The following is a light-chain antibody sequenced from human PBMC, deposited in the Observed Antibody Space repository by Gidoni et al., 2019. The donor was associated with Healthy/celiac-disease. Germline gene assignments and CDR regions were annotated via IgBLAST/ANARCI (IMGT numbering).Light chain of an antibody. V-gene: IGLV3-21*04. J-gene: IGLJ2*01. CDR3: QVWDSSSDHVV. Sequence: YVLTQPPSVSVAPGKTVRITCGGNNIGSNSVHWYQQKPGQAPVLVIYYDSDRPSGIPERFSGSNSGNTATLTISRVEAGDEADYYCQVWDSSSDHVVFGGGTKLTVL. CDR2: YDS. CDR1: NIGSNS.